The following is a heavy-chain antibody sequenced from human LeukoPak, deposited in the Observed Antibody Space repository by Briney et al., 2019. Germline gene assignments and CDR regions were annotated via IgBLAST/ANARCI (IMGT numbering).Heavy chain of an antibody. V-gene: IGHV4-38-2*02. CDR3: ARLWSTDCSGGSCPHQPNY. J-gene: IGHJ4*02. Sequence: SETLSLTCTVSGYSISRGYYWGWIRQPPGKGLEWIGSIYHSGSTYHNPSLKSRVTISVDTSKNQFSLKLSSVIAADTAVYYCARLWSTDCSGGSCPHQPNYWGQGTLVTVSS. CDR2: IYHSGST. CDR1: GYSISRGYY. D-gene: IGHD2-15*01.